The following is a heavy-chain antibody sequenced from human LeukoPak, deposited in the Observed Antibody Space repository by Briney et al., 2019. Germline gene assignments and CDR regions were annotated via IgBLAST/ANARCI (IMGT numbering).Heavy chain of an antibody. D-gene: IGHD3-3*01. CDR1: GFTFSSYW. Sequence: PGGSLRLSCAASGFTFSSYWMSWVRQAPGKGLEWVANIKQDGREKYYVDSVKGRFTISRDNAKNSLYLQMNSLRAEDTAVYYCARDGSYYDFWSGYLFYYYYMDVWGKGTTVTVSS. CDR3: ARDGSYYDFWSGYLFYYYYMDV. J-gene: IGHJ6*03. CDR2: IKQDGREK. V-gene: IGHV3-7*01.